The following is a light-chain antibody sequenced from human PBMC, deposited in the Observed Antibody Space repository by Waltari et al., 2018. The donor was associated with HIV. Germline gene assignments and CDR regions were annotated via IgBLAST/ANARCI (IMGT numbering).Light chain of an antibody. CDR1: QRVSSY. Sequence: EIVLTQSPATLSLSPGERATLHCRASQRVSSYLAWYQQKPGQAPKLLNYGASNRATGITARFSGSGSGTDFTLTISSLEPEDFAVYYCQQRRNWPPGATFGGGTKVEIK. CDR2: GAS. V-gene: IGKV3-11*01. CDR3: QQRRNWPPGAT. J-gene: IGKJ4*01.